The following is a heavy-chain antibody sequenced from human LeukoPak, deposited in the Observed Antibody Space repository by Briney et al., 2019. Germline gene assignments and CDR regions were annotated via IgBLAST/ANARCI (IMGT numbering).Heavy chain of an antibody. D-gene: IGHD2-2*01. V-gene: IGHV4-59*01. J-gene: IGHJ6*03. CDR2: IYYSGST. CDR3: ARDRYCSSTSCYGGDYYYYMDV. CDR1: GGSISSYY. Sequence: PSETLSLTCTVSGGSISSYYWSWIRQPPGKGLEWIGYIYYSGSTNYNPSLKSRVTISVDTSKNQFSLKLSSVTAADTAVYYCARDRYCSSTSCYGGDYYYYMDVWGKGTTVTVSS.